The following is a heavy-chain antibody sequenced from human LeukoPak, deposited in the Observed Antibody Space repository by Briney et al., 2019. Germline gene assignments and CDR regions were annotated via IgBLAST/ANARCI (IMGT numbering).Heavy chain of an antibody. J-gene: IGHJ4*02. Sequence: TGGSLRLSCAASGFTVSSNYMSWFRQAPEKGLEWVSLIYSDGSTYYADSVKGRFTISRDNSKNTLFLQMNSLRAEDTAVYYCARDFPHFDYWGQGTLVTVSS. V-gene: IGHV3-66*01. CDR3: ARDFPHFDY. CDR2: IYSDGST. CDR1: GFTVSSNY.